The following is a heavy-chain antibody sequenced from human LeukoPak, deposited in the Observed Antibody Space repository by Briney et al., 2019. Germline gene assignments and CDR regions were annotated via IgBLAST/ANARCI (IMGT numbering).Heavy chain of an antibody. CDR3: ANLFTSGPCSGTTCFTH. V-gene: IGHV3-23*01. CDR2: ISGTSGST. CDR1: GFTLSSYA. D-gene: IGHD2-2*01. J-gene: IGHJ4*02. Sequence: PVGSLRLSCAASGFTLSSYAMSWVRQAPGKGLKWVSTISGTSGSTYYADSVKGRFTISRDNSKKTLYLQMNSLRAEDTAVYYCANLFTSGPCSGTTCFTHWGQGTLVTVSS.